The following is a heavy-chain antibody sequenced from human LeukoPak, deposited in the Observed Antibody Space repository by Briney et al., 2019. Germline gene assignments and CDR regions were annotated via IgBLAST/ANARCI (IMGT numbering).Heavy chain of an antibody. CDR2: VNWSGSST. CDR1: GFTFSSYW. V-gene: IGHV3-20*04. D-gene: IGHD3-10*01. CDR3: ARGTLYNSGTGSYYSS. J-gene: IGHJ1*01. Sequence: GGSLRLSCAASGFTFSSYWMHWVRQAPGRGLEWVSGVNWSGSSTGYADSVKGRFTISRDNTKNFLYLQMNSVRADDTALYYCARGTLYNSGTGSYYSSWGQGTLVTVSS.